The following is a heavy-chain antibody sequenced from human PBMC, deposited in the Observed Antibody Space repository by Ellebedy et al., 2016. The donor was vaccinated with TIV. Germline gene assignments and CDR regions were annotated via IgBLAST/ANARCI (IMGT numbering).Heavy chain of an antibody. V-gene: IGHV1-69*06. D-gene: IGHD1-26*01. CDR2: IIPIFGTA. CDR1: GGTFSSYA. CDR3: ARIGWELTSQGFYGMDV. J-gene: IGHJ6*02. Sequence: SVKVSXKASGGTFSSYAISWVRQAPGQGLEWMGGIIPIFGTANYAQKFQGRVTITADKSTSTAYMELSSLRSEDTAVYYCARIGWELTSQGFYGMDVWGQGTTVTVSS.